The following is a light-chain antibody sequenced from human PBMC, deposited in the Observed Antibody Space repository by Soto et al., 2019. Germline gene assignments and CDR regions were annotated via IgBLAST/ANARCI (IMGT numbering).Light chain of an antibody. CDR2: DVS. V-gene: IGLV2-14*02. J-gene: IGLJ1*01. CDR3: SSFTSSTTYV. CDR1: SSDVGSHDL. Sequence: QSALTQPASVSGSPGQSIAISCTGTSSDVGSHDLVSWYQKHPGKVPKLIIYDVSSRPSGVSNRFSGSKSGNTASLTISGLQAEDEADYYCSSFTSSTTYVFGPGTKLTVL.